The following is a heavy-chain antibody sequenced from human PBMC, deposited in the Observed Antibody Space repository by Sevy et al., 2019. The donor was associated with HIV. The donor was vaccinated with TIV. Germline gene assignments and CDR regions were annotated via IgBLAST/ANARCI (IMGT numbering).Heavy chain of an antibody. Sequence: SETLSLTCTVSGDSFSSYFWAWIRQPAGKGLEWIGRINTSGSTNYNPSLKSRVTMSVDTSKSQFSLKVTSLTAADTAIYFCARSNWVTATGGFSKSYYFDYWGQGSLVTVSS. V-gene: IGHV4-4*07. CDR3: ARSNWVTATGGFSKSYYFDY. CDR1: GDSFSSYF. D-gene: IGHD7-27*01. CDR2: INTSGST. J-gene: IGHJ4*02.